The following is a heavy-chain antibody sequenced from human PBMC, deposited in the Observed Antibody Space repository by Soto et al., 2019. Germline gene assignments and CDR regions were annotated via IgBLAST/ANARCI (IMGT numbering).Heavy chain of an antibody. J-gene: IGHJ4*02. CDR1: GDSISSTSHY. D-gene: IGHD1-1*01. CDR3: AIMCRTGTTPYYFDY. Sequence: SETLSLTCTISGDSISSTSHYWGWIRQPPGKGLEWIGSMYYSGSTYYNPSLKSRVTMSVDTSKRQFSLKLSSVTAADTAVYYCAIMCRTGTTPYYFDYWGQGTLVTVSS. CDR2: MYYSGST. V-gene: IGHV4-39*01.